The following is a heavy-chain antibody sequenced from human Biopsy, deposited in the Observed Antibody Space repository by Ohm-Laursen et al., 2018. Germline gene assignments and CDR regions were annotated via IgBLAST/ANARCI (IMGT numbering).Heavy chain of an antibody. J-gene: IGHJ4*02. CDR3: AKDLRNNNWGVEN. Sequence: SLRLSCTASGFTFSDYYMSWIRQAPGKGLEWLSYISGSGTTIFYADSVKGRFTISRDNSKNTLYLQMNNLRAEDTAVFYCAKDLRNNNWGVENWGQGTLVTVSS. CDR1: GFTFSDYY. D-gene: IGHD7-27*01. CDR2: ISGSGTTI. V-gene: IGHV3-11*04.